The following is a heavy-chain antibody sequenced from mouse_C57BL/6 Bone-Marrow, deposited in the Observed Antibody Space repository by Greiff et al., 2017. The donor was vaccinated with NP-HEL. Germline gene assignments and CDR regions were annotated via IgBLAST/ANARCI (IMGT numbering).Heavy chain of an antibody. J-gene: IGHJ1*03. Sequence: VQLQQSGAELVRPGTSVKLSCKASGYTFTSYWMHWVKQRPGQGLEWIGVIDPSDSYTNYNQKFKGKATLTVDTSSSTAYMQLSSLTSEDSAVYYCARERDGYYVYWYFDVWGTGTTVTVSS. CDR1: GYTFTSYW. D-gene: IGHD2-3*01. CDR2: IDPSDSYT. V-gene: IGHV1-59*01. CDR3: ARERDGYYVYWYFDV.